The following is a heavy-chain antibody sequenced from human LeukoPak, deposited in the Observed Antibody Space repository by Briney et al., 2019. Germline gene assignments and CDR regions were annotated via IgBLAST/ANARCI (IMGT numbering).Heavy chain of an antibody. CDR1: GYTFTSYG. CDR3: ARDLQSKGLGELSPNWFDP. D-gene: IGHD3-16*02. J-gene: IGHJ5*02. V-gene: IGHV1-18*04. CDR2: ISAYNGNT. Sequence: ASVKVSCKASGYTFTSYGISWVRQAPGQGLEWMGWISAYNGNTNYAQKLQGRVTMTTDTSTSTAYMELRSLRSDDTAVYYCARDLQSKGLGELSPNWFDPWGQGTLVTVSS.